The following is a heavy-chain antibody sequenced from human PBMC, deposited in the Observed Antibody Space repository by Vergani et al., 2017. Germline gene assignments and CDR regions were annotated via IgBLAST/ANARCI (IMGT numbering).Heavy chain of an antibody. Sequence: VQLVQSGAEVKKPGASVKVSCKASGYTFSDFWMTWVRQVPGKGLEWVANIMPDGSATMYADSLRGRFSISRDNAKNSLHLHMSSLRVEDTAVYFCAKSGFVGAFETWGQGTMVTVSS. CDR3: AKSGFVGAFET. D-gene: IGHD6-6*01. CDR2: IMPDGSAT. J-gene: IGHJ3*02. V-gene: IGHV3-7*01. CDR1: GYTFSDFW.